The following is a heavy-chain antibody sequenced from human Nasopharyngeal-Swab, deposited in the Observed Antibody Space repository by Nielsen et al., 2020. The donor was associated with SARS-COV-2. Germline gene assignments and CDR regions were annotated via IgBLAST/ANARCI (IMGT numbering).Heavy chain of an antibody. Sequence: SETLSLTCTVSGGSVSSGSYYWSWIRQPPGKGLEWIGYIYYSGSTNYNPSLKSRVTISVDTSKNQFSLKLSSVTAADTAVYYCARVTPEPDGDFDYWGQGTLGTVSS. D-gene: IGHD1-14*01. V-gene: IGHV4-61*01. CDR1: GGSVSSGSYY. CDR3: ARVTPEPDGDFDY. CDR2: IYYSGST. J-gene: IGHJ4*02.